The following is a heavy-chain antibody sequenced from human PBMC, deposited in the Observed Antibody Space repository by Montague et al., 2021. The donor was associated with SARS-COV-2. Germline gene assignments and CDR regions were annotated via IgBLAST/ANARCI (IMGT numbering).Heavy chain of an antibody. D-gene: IGHD3-3*01. V-gene: IGHV4-59*12. CDR3: ARWGEYYDSPYYYYDMDV. CDR1: GGSIRAYY. Sequence: SETLSLTCTVSGGSIRAYYWSWIRQTPGKGLECIGSTSYSGSTEYNPSLKSRVTISIDTSKNQFSLKLSSVTAADTAVYYCARWGEYYDSPYYYYDMDVWGQGTTVTVSS. CDR2: TSYSGST. J-gene: IGHJ6*02.